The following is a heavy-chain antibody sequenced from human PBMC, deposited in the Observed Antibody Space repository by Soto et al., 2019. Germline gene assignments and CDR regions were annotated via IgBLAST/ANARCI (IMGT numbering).Heavy chain of an antibody. CDR2: IYYSGST. CDR1: GGSISSGGYS. J-gene: IGHJ6*02. V-gene: IGHV4-30-2*01. Sequence: SETLSLTCAVSGGSISSGGYSWSWILQPPGKGLEWIGYIYYSGSTNYNPSLKSRVTISVDKSKNQFSLKLSSVTAADTAVYYFARVRGYYCGMVVWDQGPMLTVS. CDR3: ARVRGYYCGMVV.